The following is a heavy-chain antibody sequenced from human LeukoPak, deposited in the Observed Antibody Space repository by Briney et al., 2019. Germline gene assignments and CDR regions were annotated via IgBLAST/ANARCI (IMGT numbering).Heavy chain of an antibody. CDR3: ARGKAGRRNDAFDI. V-gene: IGHV1-46*01. CDR1: GYTFTRYY. Sequence: ASVKVSCKASGYTFTRYYMHWVRQAPGQGLEWMAIINPSGGDTSYTQKFQGRLTMTRDMSTSTVYMEVSSLRSDDTAVYYCARGKAGRRNDAFDIGGQGTKVTVSS. CDR2: INPSGGDT. D-gene: IGHD6-6*01. J-gene: IGHJ3*02.